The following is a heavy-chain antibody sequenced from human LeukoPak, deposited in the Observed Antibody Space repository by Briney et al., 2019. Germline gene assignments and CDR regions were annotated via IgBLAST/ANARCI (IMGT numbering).Heavy chain of an antibody. CDR2: IYYSGTT. Sequence: PSETLSLTCTVSGVSFSVAGFYWTWVRQHPGKGLEWIGYIYYSGTTYYNPSLESRVTISVDTSQNRFSLKLTSVTAADTAVYYCARDFWSGYGYFDYWGQGALVTVSS. V-gene: IGHV4-31*03. CDR1: GVSFSVAGFY. J-gene: IGHJ4*02. D-gene: IGHD3-3*01. CDR3: ARDFWSGYGYFDY.